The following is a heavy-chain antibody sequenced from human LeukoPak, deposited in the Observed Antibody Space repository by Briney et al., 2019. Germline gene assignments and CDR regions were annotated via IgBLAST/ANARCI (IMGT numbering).Heavy chain of an antibody. D-gene: IGHD3-22*01. CDR3: ARASGYYYGDFDY. Sequence: PSETLSLTCTVSGGSIISSAYHWGWIRQPPGKGLEWIGSIYYSGSTYYNPSLKSRVTISVDTSKNQFSLKLSSVTAADTAVYYCARASGYYYGDFDYWGQGTLVTVSS. CDR2: IYYSGST. J-gene: IGHJ4*02. CDR1: GGSIISSAYH. V-gene: IGHV4-39*07.